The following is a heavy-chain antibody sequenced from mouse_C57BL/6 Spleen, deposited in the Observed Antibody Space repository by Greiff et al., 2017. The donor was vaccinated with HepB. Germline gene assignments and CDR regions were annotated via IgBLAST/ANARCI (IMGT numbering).Heavy chain of an antibody. CDR2: IYPGDGDT. J-gene: IGHJ4*01. CDR3: ARWVYGSSYDYAMDY. Sequence: QVQLQQSGPELVKPGASVKISCKASGYAFSSSWMNWVKQRPGKGLEWIGRIYPGDGDTNYNGKFKGKATLTADKSSSTAYMQLSSLTSEDSAVYFCARWVYGSSYDYAMDYWGQGTSVTVSS. V-gene: IGHV1-82*01. D-gene: IGHD1-1*01. CDR1: GYAFSSSW.